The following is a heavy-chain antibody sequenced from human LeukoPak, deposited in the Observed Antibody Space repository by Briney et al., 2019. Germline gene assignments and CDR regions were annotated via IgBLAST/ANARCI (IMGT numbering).Heavy chain of an antibody. CDR1: GGSFSAYY. J-gene: IGHJ4*02. V-gene: IGHV4-34*01. D-gene: IGHD1-14*01. Sequence: SETLSLTCVVYGGSFSAYYWNWIRQPPGKGLEWIGEINHSGSTNYKPSLKSRVTLSVDTSKNQFSLKLTSVTAADTAMYYCARRKARTPNYFDYWGQGALVTVSS. CDR2: INHSGST. CDR3: ARRKARTPNYFDY.